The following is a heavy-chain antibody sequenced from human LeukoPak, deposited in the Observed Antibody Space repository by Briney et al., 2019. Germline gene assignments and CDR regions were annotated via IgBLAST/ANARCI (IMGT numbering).Heavy chain of an antibody. D-gene: IGHD3-10*01. V-gene: IGHV3-23*01. J-gene: IGHJ3*02. CDR1: GFTFSSYA. CDR3: AKGGGSDAFDI. Sequence: QAGGSLRLSCAASGFTFSSYAMSWVRQAPGKGLEWVSAISISGGSTYYADSVKGRFTISRDNSKNTLYLQMNSLRADDTAVYHCAKGGGSDAFDIWGQGTMVTVSS. CDR2: ISISGGST.